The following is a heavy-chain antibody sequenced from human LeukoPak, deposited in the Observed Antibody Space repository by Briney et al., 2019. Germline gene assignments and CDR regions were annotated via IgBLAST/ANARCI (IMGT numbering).Heavy chain of an antibody. V-gene: IGHV4-61*02. Sequence: SETLSLTCAVSGASISSSYWWSWVRQPAGKGLEWIGRIYTSGSTNYNPSLKSRVTISVDTSKNQFSLKLSSVTAADTAVYYCARESTGHYFDYWGQGTLVTVSS. J-gene: IGHJ4*02. CDR2: IYTSGST. CDR3: ARESTGHYFDY. CDR1: GASISSSYW.